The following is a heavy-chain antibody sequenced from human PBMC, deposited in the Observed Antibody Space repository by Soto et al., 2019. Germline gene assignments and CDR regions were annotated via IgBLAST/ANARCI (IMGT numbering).Heavy chain of an antibody. D-gene: IGHD5-18*01. CDR3: ARGGYTYGYGLDY. CDR1: GSTFTAYY. CDR2: INPNSGDT. V-gene: IGHV1-2*04. Sequence: QVQLVPSGAEVKKLGASVKVSCKASGSTFTAYYIHWVRQAPGQGLEWVGWINPNSGDTNYAQRFQGWVTMTGDTSVSTAYMDLTRLRSDDTAVYYCARGGYTYGYGLDYWGQGTLVTVSS. J-gene: IGHJ4*02.